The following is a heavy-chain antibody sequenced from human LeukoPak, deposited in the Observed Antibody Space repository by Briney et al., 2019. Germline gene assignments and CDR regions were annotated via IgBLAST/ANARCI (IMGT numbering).Heavy chain of an antibody. Sequence: SETLSLTCTVSGGSISSYYWSWIRQPAGKGLEWIGRIYSSGSTNYNPSLKSRVTMSVATSKNQFSLKLSSVTAADTAVYYCARDLGSMVRGVITSGHFDYWGQGTLVTVSS. D-gene: IGHD3-10*01. V-gene: IGHV4-4*07. J-gene: IGHJ4*02. CDR1: GGSISSYY. CDR3: ARDLGSMVRGVITSGHFDY. CDR2: IYSSGST.